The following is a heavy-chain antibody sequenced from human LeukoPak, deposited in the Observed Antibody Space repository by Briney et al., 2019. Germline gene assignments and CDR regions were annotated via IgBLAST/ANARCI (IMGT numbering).Heavy chain of an antibody. CDR2: IYYSGST. Sequence: SETLSLTCTVSGGSISSYYWSWIRQPPGKGLEWIGYIYYSGSTNYSPSLKSRVTISVDTSKNQFSLKLSSVTAADTAVYYCARHSSGWYNWFDPWGQGTLVTVSS. J-gene: IGHJ5*02. D-gene: IGHD6-19*01. V-gene: IGHV4-59*08. CDR3: ARHSSGWYNWFDP. CDR1: GGSISSYY.